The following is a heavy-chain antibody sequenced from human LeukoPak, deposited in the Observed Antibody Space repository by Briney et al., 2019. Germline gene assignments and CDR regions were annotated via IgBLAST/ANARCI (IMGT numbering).Heavy chain of an antibody. Sequence: SETLSLTCAVYGGSFSGYYWSWIRQPPGKGLEWIGEINHSGSTNYNPSLKSRVTISVDTSKNQFSLKLSSVTAADTAVYYCARGPTKPLGATTDYWGQGTLVTVSS. CDR3: ARGPTKPLGATTDY. D-gene: IGHD1-26*01. CDR1: GGSFSGYY. J-gene: IGHJ4*02. V-gene: IGHV4-34*01. CDR2: INHSGST.